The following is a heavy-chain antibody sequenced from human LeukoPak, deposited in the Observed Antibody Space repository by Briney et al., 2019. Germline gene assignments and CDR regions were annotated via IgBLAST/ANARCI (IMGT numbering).Heavy chain of an antibody. CDR3: ARVSTGSNLGYGFDY. D-gene: IGHD1-26*01. CDR1: GGSLITTNYY. CDR2: IYSSGRT. V-gene: IGHV4-39*02. J-gene: IGHJ4*02. Sequence: PSETLSLTCTVSGGSLITTNYYWGWTRQPPGKGLEWIGGIYSSGRTYYNPSLKSRVTISVDTSKSQFSLKLRSVAAADTAVYYCARVSTGSNLGYGFDYWGQGTLVTVSS.